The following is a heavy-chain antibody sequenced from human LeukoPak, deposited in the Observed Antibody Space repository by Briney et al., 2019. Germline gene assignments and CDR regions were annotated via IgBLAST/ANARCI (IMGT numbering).Heavy chain of an antibody. D-gene: IGHD3-16*01. Sequence: SETLSLTCTVSGGSISSSSSFWAWIPQPQGKELEWIINVYYSGNTHYNPCVKSRVTISLDTSKNQFSLTLTSVTAADTAVYYCARHGLYQDYGYWGQGTLVTVYS. V-gene: IGHV4-39*01. J-gene: IGHJ4*02. CDR3: ARHGLYQDYGY. CDR1: GGSISSSSSF. CDR2: VYYSGNT.